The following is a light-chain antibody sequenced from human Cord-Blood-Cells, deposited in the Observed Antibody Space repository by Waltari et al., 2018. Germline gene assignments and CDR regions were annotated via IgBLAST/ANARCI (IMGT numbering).Light chain of an antibody. CDR3: CSYAGSSTWV. V-gene: IGLV2-23*01. CDR2: EGS. J-gene: IGLJ3*02. Sequence: QSALTQPASVSGSPGQSITISCTGTSSDVGSYNLVSWYQQHPGKAPKPMIHEGSKRPSRVSNRFSGAKSGNTASLTISGLQAEDEADYYCCSYAGSSTWVFGGGTKLTVL. CDR1: SSDVGSYNL.